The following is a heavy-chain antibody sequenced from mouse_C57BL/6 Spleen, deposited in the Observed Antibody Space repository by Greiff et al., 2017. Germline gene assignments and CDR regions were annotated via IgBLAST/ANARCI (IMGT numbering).Heavy chain of an antibody. CDR1: GFTFTDYY. D-gene: IGHD6-5*01. CDR3: ARSYDSYAMDY. Sequence: EVKLMESGGGLVQPGGSLSLSCAASGFTFTDYYMSWVRQPPGKALEWLGFIRNKANGYTTEYSASVKGRFTISRDNSQSILYLQMNALRAEDSATYYCARSYDSYAMDYWGQGTSVTVSS. V-gene: IGHV7-3*01. J-gene: IGHJ4*01. CDR2: IRNKANGYTT.